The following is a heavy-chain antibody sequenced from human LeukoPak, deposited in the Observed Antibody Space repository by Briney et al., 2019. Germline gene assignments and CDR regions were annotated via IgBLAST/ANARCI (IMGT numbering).Heavy chain of an antibody. Sequence: GGSLRLSCAASGFTFSSYAMSWVRQAPGKGLEWVSAISDGSANYADSVKGGFSISIDNSKNTLYLQMNSVRDEDTAVYYCAKDRSSRYDFWSGSFSHYYYYYMDVWGKGTTVTVSS. CDR1: GFTFSSYA. V-gene: IGHV3-23*01. CDR2: ISDGSA. CDR3: AKDRSSRYDFWSGSFSHYYYYYMDV. D-gene: IGHD3-3*01. J-gene: IGHJ6*03.